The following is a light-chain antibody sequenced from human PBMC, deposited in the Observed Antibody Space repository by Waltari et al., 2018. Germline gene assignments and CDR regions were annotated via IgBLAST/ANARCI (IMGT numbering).Light chain of an antibody. CDR3: QSYDSSLSGSRV. J-gene: IGLJ2*01. V-gene: IGLV1-40*01. CDR1: SSNIGAGYA. CDR2: GNS. Sequence: QSVLTQPPSVSGAPGQRVPISCTGSSSNIGAGYAVHWYQQLPGTAPKLLIYGNSNRPSGVPDRFSGSKSGTSASLAITGLQAEDEADYYCQSYDSSLSGSRVFGGGTKLTVL.